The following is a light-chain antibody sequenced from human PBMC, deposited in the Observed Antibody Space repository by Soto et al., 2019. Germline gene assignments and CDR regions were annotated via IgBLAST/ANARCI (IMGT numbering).Light chain of an antibody. CDR2: DAS. V-gene: IGKV1-5*01. J-gene: IGKJ4*01. Sequence: DIQMTQSPSTLSASVGDRVTITCRASQTISNWLAWYQQKQGKAPKVLIFDASTLDGGVPSRFSGRRSGTDFTLTISSLQPSDFATYYCQQYNTYPLTFGGGTKVDIK. CDR1: QTISNW. CDR3: QQYNTYPLT.